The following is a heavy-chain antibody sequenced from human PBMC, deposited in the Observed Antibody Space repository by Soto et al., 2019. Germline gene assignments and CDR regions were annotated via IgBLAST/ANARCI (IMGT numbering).Heavy chain of an antibody. V-gene: IGHV3-23*01. Sequence: HPGGSLRLSCATSGFTFSSYAMGWVRQAPGKGLEWVSDIGGSGGSTYYADSVKGRFTISRDNSKNTLYLQMNSLRAEDTALYYCAKIAEAVAGTVYGYWGQGTLVTVSS. D-gene: IGHD6-19*01. J-gene: IGHJ4*02. CDR1: GFTFSSYA. CDR3: AKIAEAVAGTVYGY. CDR2: IGGSGGST.